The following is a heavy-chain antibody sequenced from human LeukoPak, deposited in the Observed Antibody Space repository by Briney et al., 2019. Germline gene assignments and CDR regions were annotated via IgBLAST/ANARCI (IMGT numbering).Heavy chain of an antibody. CDR1: GYSISSGYY. V-gene: IGHV4-38-2*02. CDR2: IYHSGST. CDR3: ARDGYCSGGSCYSSWFDP. D-gene: IGHD2-15*01. J-gene: IGHJ5*02. Sequence: SETLSLTCAVSGYSISSGYYWGWIRQPPGKGLEWIGSIYHSGSTYYNPSLKSRVTTSVDTSKNQFSLKLSSVTAADTAVYYCARDGYCSGGSCYSSWFDPWGQGTLVTVSS.